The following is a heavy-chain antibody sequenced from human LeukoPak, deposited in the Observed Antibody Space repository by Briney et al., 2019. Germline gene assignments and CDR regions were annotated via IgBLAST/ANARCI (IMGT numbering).Heavy chain of an antibody. CDR1: GFTFRDYT. J-gene: IGHJ4*02. V-gene: IGHV3-21*01. CDR2: ISKSGTYI. CDR3: MREVLIVVEPASNTIDF. D-gene: IGHD2-2*01. Sequence: GGSLRLSCAASGFTFRDYTMNWVRQAPGKGLEWVSAISKSGTYIKYADSVKGRFTVSRDNAKNSLFLQMNSLRVEDTALYFCMREVLIVVEPASNTIDFWGQGTRVTVSS.